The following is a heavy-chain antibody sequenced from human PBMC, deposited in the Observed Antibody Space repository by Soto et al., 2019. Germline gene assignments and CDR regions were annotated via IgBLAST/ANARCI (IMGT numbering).Heavy chain of an antibody. CDR3: ARLGAYYQSLDP. D-gene: IGHD3-22*01. CDR1: GDSIRNRNYY. J-gene: IGHJ5*02. V-gene: IGHV4-61*05. CDR2: IYYGGTT. Sequence: SETLSLTCTVSGDSIRNRNYYWSWIRQPPGKGLEWVGYIYYGGTTSYNPSLQSRVTISLETSKSQFSLRLTSVTAADTAVYYCARLGAYYQSLDPWGPGTLVTVS.